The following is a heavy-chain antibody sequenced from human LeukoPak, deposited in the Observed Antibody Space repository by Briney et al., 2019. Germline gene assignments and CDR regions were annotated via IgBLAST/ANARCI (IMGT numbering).Heavy chain of an antibody. CDR2: INHSGST. V-gene: IGHV4-34*01. CDR1: GGSFSGYY. D-gene: IGHD4-17*01. Sequence: SETLSLTCAVYGGSFSGYYWSWIRQPPGKGLEWIGEINHSGSTNYNPSLKSRVTISVDTSKNQFSLKLSSVTAADTAVYYCARAPPVTFFDYWGQGTLVTVSS. J-gene: IGHJ4*02. CDR3: ARAPPVTFFDY.